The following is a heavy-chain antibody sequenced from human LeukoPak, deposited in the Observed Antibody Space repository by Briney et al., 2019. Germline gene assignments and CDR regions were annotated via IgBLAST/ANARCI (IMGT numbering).Heavy chain of an antibody. D-gene: IGHD2-15*01. Sequence: PSETLSLTCAVYGGSFSGYYWSWIRQPPGKGLEWIGEINHSGSTNYNPSLKSRVTISVDTSKNQFSLKLSSVTAADTAVYYCARATGYCSGGSCYSRSVTYGMDVWGQGPTVTVSS. CDR3: ARATGYCSGGSCYSRSVTYGMDV. V-gene: IGHV4-34*01. CDR1: GGSFSGYY. CDR2: INHSGST. J-gene: IGHJ6*02.